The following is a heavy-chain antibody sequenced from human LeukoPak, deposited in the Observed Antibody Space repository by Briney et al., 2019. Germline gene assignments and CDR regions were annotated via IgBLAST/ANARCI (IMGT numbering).Heavy chain of an antibody. CDR2: IKGDGSST. J-gene: IGHJ4*02. CDR3: ARASTTVPNLLDH. CDR1: GFTFSTYW. D-gene: IGHD4-17*01. V-gene: IGHV3-74*01. Sequence: GGSLRLSCAASGFTFSTYWRQWVRQAPGKGLVWVARIKGDGSSTIYADSVKGRFTISRGNSKNTLYLQTSSLRAEDTAVYYCARASTTVPNLLDHWGRGTLVTVSS.